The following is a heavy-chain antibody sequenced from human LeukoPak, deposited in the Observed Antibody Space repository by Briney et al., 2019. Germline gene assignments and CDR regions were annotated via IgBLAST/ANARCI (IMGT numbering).Heavy chain of an antibody. Sequence: SETLSLTCTVSGGSISSYYRSWIRQPPGKGLEWIGYIFYNEGTSYNPSLKSRVTISVDTSNNQLSLKVNSVTAADTAMYYCVKSNSRYQPWTLDIWGRGTMVTVSS. CDR1: GGSISSYY. CDR2: IFYNEGT. CDR3: VKSNSRYQPWTLDI. V-gene: IGHV4-59*01. J-gene: IGHJ3*02. D-gene: IGHD2-2*01.